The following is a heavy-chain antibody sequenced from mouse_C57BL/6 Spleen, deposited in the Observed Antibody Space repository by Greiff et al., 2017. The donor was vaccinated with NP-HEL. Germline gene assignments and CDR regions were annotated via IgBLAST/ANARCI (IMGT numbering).Heavy chain of an antibody. CDR3: ARRGYGSIYGNYYAMDY. V-gene: IGHV5-17*01. CDR2: ISSGSSTI. D-gene: IGHD1-1*01. Sequence: EVKLMESGGGLVKPGGSLKLSCAASGFTFSDYGMHWVRQAPEKGLEWVAYISSGSSTIYYADTVKGRFTISRDNAKNTLFLQMTSLRSEDTAMYYCARRGYGSIYGNYYAMDYWGQGTSVTVSS. J-gene: IGHJ4*01. CDR1: GFTFSDYG.